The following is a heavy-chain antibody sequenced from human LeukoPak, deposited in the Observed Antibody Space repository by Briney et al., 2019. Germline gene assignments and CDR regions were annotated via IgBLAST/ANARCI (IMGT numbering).Heavy chain of an antibody. Sequence: GGSLRLSCAASGFTFSDYGMHWARQAPGKGLEWVAVISYDGSNKYYGDSVQGRFTISRDNSKNRLYLHTDSLRTEDTAVYYCAKDLIVSGTATILDYWGQGTLVTVSS. CDR3: AKDLIVSGTATILDY. V-gene: IGHV3-30*18. D-gene: IGHD5-24*01. CDR2: ISYDGSNK. CDR1: GFTFSDYG. J-gene: IGHJ4*02.